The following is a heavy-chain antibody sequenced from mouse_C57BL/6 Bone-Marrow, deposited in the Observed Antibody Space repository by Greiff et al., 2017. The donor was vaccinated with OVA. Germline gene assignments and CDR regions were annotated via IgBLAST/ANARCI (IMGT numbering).Heavy chain of an antibody. J-gene: IGHJ1*03. Sequence: QVQLQQSGAELVRPGASVKLSCTASGFNIKDDYMHWVKQRPEQGLEWIGVIDPSDSYTNYNQKFKGKATLTVDTSSSTAYMQLSSLTSEDSAVYYCARRYGYFDVWGTGTTVTVSS. V-gene: IGHV1-59*01. CDR2: IDPSDSYT. CDR1: GFNIKDDY. CDR3: ARRYGYFDV.